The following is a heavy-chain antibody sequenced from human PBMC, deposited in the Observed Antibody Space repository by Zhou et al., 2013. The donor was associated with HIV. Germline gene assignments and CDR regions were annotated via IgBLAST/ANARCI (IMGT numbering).Heavy chain of an antibody. Sequence: QVQLVQSGAEVKKPGSSVKVSCKASGGTFSRYGISWVRQAPGQGLEWMGWVNPNSGDTNYAREFQGRVSMTRDTSISTAYMELSSLRSDDTAVYYCASCQTPDYAFDLWGQGTMVTVSS. V-gene: IGHV1-2*02. D-gene: IGHD2-21*02. J-gene: IGHJ3*01. CDR3: ASCQTPDYAFDL. CDR1: GGTFSRYG. CDR2: VNPNSGDT.